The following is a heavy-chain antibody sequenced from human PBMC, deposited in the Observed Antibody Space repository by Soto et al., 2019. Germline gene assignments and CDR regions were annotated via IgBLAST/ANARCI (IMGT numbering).Heavy chain of an antibody. V-gene: IGHV1-69*13. J-gene: IGHJ4*02. CDR3: ARAAICSSTSCYTWDY. Sequence: ASVKVSCKGSGGTFSSSAISWVRQAPGQGLEWVGRIIPIFGTANYAQKFQDRVTITADESTSTAYMELSSLRSEDTAVYYCARAAICSSTSCYTWDYWGQGTLVTVSS. D-gene: IGHD2-2*02. CDR2: IIPIFGTA. CDR1: GGTFSSSA.